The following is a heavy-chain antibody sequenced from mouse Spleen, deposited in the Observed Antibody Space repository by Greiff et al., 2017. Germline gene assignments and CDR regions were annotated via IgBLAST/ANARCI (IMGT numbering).Heavy chain of an antibody. J-gene: IGHJ4*01. CDR3: ARRGVWGAMDY. V-gene: IGHV1-50*01. Sequence: VQLQQPGAELVKPGASVKLSCKASGYTFTSYWMQWVKQRPGQGLEWIGEIDPSDSYTNYNQKFKGKATLTVDTSSSTAYMQLSSLTSEDSAVYYCARRGVWGAMDYWGQGTSVTVSS. CDR2: IDPSDSYT. CDR1: GYTFTSYW.